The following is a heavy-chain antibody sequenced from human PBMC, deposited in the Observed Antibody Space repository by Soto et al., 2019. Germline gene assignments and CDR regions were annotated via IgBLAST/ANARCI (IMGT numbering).Heavy chain of an antibody. CDR2: IYGGGST. CDR1: GFTVSSNY. J-gene: IGHJ4*02. D-gene: IGHD6-13*01. Sequence: LRLSCAVSGFTVSSNYMSWVRQAPGKGLEWVAVIYGGGSTYYGDSVKGRFTISRDNSKNTLYLQMNSLRAEDTAVYYCARDGAAAGQGGFDYWGQGTLVTVSS. CDR3: ARDGAAAGQGGFDY. V-gene: IGHV3-53*01.